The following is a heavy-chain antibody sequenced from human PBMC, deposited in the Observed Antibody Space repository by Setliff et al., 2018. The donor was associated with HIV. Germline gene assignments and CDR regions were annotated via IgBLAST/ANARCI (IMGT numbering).Heavy chain of an antibody. CDR3: ASHLPPYSGNFDY. CDR2: IYYSGNT. D-gene: IGHD1-26*01. CDR1: GGSISSSSYY. J-gene: IGHJ4*01. Sequence: SETLSLTCTVSGGSISSSSYYWGWIRQPPGKGLEWIGTIYYSGNTYYNPSLKSRVTISVDTSKNLISLKLSSVTAADTAVYYCASHLPPYSGNFDYWGHGTLVTVSS. V-gene: IGHV4-39*01.